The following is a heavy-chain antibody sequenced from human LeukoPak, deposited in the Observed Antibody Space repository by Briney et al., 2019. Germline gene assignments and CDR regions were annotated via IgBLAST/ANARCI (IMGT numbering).Heavy chain of an antibody. V-gene: IGHV1-18*01. CDR1: GYIFTSYG. CDR2: ISTFNGNT. Sequence: GASVKVSCKASGYIFTSYGISWVRQAPGQGLEWMGWISTFNGNTNYAQKLQGRVTMTTDTSTSTAYMELRSLRSDDTAVYYCARAGLGFGELFIEWGQGTLVTVSS. D-gene: IGHD3-10*01. CDR3: ARAGLGFGELFIE. J-gene: IGHJ4*02.